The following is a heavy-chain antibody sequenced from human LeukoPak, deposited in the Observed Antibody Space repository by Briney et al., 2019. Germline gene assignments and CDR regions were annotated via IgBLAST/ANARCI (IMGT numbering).Heavy chain of an antibody. V-gene: IGHV3-20*04. CDR3: ARDRLRGIAARGFDY. Sequence: GGSLRLSCAASGFTFDDYGMSWGRQAPGKGLEWVSGINWNGGSTGYADSVKGRFTISRDNAKNSLYLQMNSLRAEDTALYYCARDRLRGIAARGFDYWGQGTLVTVSS. CDR1: GFTFDDYG. J-gene: IGHJ4*02. CDR2: INWNGGST. D-gene: IGHD6-6*01.